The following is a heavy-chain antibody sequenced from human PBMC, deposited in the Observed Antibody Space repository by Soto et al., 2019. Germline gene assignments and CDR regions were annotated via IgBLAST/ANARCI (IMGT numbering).Heavy chain of an antibody. J-gene: IGHJ4*02. CDR2: AYHTGKI. V-gene: IGHV4-4*02. CDR3: ASGYYGSGFFDY. D-gene: IGHD3-10*01. CDR1: GGSISSGNW. Sequence: QVQLQESGPGLVKPSGTLSLTCGVSGGSISSGNWWNWVRQAPGKGLEWIGEAYHTGKINYNPSLKSRVTISVDKSKNKFSLTLTSVTAADTAIYYWASGYYGSGFFDYWGPGSLVPVSS.